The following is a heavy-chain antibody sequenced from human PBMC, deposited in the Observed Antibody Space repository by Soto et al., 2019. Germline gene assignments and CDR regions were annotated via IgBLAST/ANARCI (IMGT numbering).Heavy chain of an antibody. CDR1: GFTFSTYE. V-gene: IGHV3-48*03. D-gene: IGHD3-3*01. CDR2: IGSGGTI. Sequence: GGSLRLSCAASGFTFSTYEMTWVRQAPGKGLEWVSYIGSGGTIFYADSVKGRFTISRDNARNSLYLQMNSLRDEDTAVYYCARGGYYWDNWGRGILVTVSS. CDR3: ARGGYYWDN. J-gene: IGHJ4*01.